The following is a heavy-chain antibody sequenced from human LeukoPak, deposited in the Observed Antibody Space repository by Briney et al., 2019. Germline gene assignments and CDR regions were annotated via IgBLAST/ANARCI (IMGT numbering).Heavy chain of an antibody. Sequence: SSVKVSCKASGGTFSSYAISWVRQAPGQGLEWMGGIIPIFGTANYAQKFQGRVTITTDESTSTAYMGLSSLRSEDTAVYYCARGGRTVTPNIVYFDYWGQGTLVTVSS. CDR1: GGTFSSYA. CDR3: ARGGRTVTPNIVYFDY. J-gene: IGHJ4*02. CDR2: IIPIFGTA. V-gene: IGHV1-69*05. D-gene: IGHD4-17*01.